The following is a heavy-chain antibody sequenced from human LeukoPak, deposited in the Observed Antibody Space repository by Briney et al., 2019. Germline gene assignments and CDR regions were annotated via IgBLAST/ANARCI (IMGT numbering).Heavy chain of an antibody. J-gene: IGHJ6*02. CDR2: ISGSSNTI. D-gene: IGHD6-19*01. Sequence: PGGSLRLSCAASGFTFNSYNMNWVRQAPGKGLEWVSYISGSSNTIYYADSVKGRFTISRDNAKNSLYLQMNSLRADDTAVYYCARDHCSSGCFRYYYYGMDVWGQGTTVTVSS. V-gene: IGHV3-48*01. CDR1: GFTFNSYN. CDR3: ARDHCSSGCFRYYYYGMDV.